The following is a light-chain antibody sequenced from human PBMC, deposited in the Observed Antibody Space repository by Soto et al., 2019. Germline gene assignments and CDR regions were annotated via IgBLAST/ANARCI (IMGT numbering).Light chain of an antibody. J-gene: IGKJ5*01. CDR1: QSISSW. V-gene: IGKV1-5*03. CDR3: QQYNSYPIT. Sequence: DIQMTQSPSTLSASVGDRVTITCRASQSISSWLAWYQQKPGKAPNLLIYKASSLQSGVPSRFSGSGSGAEFTLTIRSLQPDEFAIYYCQQYNSYPITFGPGTRLALK. CDR2: KAS.